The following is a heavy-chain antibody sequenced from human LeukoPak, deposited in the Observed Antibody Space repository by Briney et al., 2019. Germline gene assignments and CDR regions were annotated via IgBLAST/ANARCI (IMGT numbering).Heavy chain of an antibody. Sequence: ETLSLTCAVSGGSISSPTWWTWVRQAPGKGLMWVSHIINDGSYTTYADSVKGRFTISRDNAKNTVYLQMNSLRAEDTAVYYCATDDKYAPSSWGQGTLVTVSS. CDR1: GGSISSPT. J-gene: IGHJ5*02. D-gene: IGHD2-2*01. CDR2: IINDGSYT. V-gene: IGHV3-74*01. CDR3: ATDDKYAPSS.